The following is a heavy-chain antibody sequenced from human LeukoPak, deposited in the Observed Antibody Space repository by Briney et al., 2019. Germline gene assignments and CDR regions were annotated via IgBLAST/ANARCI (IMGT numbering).Heavy chain of an antibody. CDR3: AGLEMATSSGAFDI. J-gene: IGHJ3*02. V-gene: IGHV5-51*01. CDR2: IFPGDSDT. CDR1: GYSFTSYW. D-gene: IGHD5-24*01. Sequence: GESLKISCKGSGYSFTSYWIGWVRQMPGKGLEWMGIIFPGDSDTRYSPSFQGQVTISADKSISTAFLQWSSLKASDTAMYYCAGLEMATSSGAFDIWGQGTMVTVSS.